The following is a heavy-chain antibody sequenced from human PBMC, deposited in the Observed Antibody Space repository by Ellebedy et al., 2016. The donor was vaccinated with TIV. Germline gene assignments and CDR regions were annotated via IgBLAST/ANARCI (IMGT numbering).Heavy chain of an antibody. CDR2: ISPIGSYI. D-gene: IGHD4-17*01. J-gene: IGHJ4*02. CDR1: GFTFSSYR. V-gene: IGHV3-21*01. CDR3: VRSDMTTVTYFEY. Sequence: GESLKIPCAASGFTFSSYRMNWVRQAPGKGLEWVSSISPIGSYIYQADSLRGRFTISSDNAKNSLYLQMSSLRADDTAVYYCVRSDMTTVTYFEYWGLGALVTVSS.